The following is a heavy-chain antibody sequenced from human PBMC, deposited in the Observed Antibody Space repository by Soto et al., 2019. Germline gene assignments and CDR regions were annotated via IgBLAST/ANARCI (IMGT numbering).Heavy chain of an antibody. CDR1: GFTLGIYW. CDR3: TRVIVGCYGYFYD. V-gene: IGHV3-74*01. D-gene: IGHD1-26*01. J-gene: IGHJ4*02. CDR2: IISDGGST. Sequence: GGTLRLSGAAPGFTLGIYWMPWVHQSPGKGRRWVARIISDGGSTSYEGSVKGRFTTARHNAKNTLYPQMNSLGAEGSAVYYCTRVIVGCYGYFYDWGQGTLGTVSS.